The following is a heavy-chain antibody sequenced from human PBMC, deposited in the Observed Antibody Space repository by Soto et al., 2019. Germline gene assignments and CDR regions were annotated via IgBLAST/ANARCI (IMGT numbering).Heavy chain of an antibody. J-gene: IGHJ4*02. CDR3: ATEFKEVRSEIAAADY. Sequence: GGSLRLSCAASGFTFSSYAMSWVRQAPGKGLEWVSAISGSGGSTYYADSVKGRFTISRDNSKNTLYLQMNSLRAEDTAVYYCATEFKEVRSEIAAADYWGQGTLVTVSS. CDR1: GFTFSSYA. V-gene: IGHV3-23*01. D-gene: IGHD6-13*01. CDR2: ISGSGGST.